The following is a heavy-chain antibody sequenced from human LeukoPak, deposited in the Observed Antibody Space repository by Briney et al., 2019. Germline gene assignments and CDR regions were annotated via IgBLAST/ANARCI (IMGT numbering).Heavy chain of an antibody. CDR2: ISGDGVST. CDR1: GLPIADFA. CDR3: ARLWGGIVPADDAFDI. J-gene: IGHJ3*02. Sequence: GGSLRLSCVASGLPIADFAMHWVRQAPGKGLEWVSLISGDGVSTFYADSVKGRFSISRDNSKNSLYLEMNSLRTEDAAMYYCARLWGGIVPADDAFDIWGQGTMVTVSS. V-gene: IGHV3-43*02. D-gene: IGHD2-2*01.